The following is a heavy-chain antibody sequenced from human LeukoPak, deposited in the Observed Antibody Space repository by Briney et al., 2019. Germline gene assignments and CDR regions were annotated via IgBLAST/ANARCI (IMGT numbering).Heavy chain of an antibody. V-gene: IGHV3-11*06. J-gene: IGHJ4*02. CDR3: ARAGEVVVAATDY. D-gene: IGHD2-15*01. CDR1: GFTFSDYY. CDR2: ISSSSSYT. Sequence: GGSLRLSCAASGFTFSDYYMSWIRQAPGKGLEWVSYISSSSSYTNYADSVKGRFTISRDNAKNSLYLQMSSLRAEDTAVYYCARAGEVVVAATDYRGQGTLVTVSS.